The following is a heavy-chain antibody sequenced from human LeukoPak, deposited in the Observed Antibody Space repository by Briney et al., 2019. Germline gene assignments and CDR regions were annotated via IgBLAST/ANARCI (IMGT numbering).Heavy chain of an antibody. CDR2: IYYSGST. CDR1: GGSISSYC. Sequence: SETLSLTCTVSGGSISSYCWSWIRQHPGKGLEWIGYIYYSGSTNFNPSLKSRATISVATSKNQFSLKLSSVTAADTAVYNCARLEYSRSWGHSHFDYWGQGTLVTVSS. CDR3: ARLEYSRSWGHSHFDY. V-gene: IGHV4-59*08. D-gene: IGHD6-13*01. J-gene: IGHJ4*02.